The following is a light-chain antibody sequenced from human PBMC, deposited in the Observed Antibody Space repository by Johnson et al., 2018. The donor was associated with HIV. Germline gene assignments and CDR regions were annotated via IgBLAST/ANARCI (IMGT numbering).Light chain of an antibody. J-gene: IGLJ1*01. Sequence: QSVLTQPPSVSAAPGQKVTISCSGSSSNIGNNYVSWYQQLPGTAPKLLIYDNNKRPSGIPDRFSGSKSGTSATLGITGLQTGDEADYYCGTWDISLPSYVFGTATKVTVL. CDR3: GTWDISLPSYV. CDR2: DNN. V-gene: IGLV1-51*01. CDR1: SSNIGNNY.